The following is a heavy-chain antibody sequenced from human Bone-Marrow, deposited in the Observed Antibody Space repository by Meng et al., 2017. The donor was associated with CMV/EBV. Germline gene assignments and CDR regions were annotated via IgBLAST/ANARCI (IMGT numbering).Heavy chain of an antibody. D-gene: IGHD2-2*01. CDR1: GFAFSDYY. CDR3: ARIVVVPAAYTARNY. Sequence: GGSLRLSCAASGFAFSDYYMNWVRQAPGKGLEWVSSISSSSTIYYADSVKGRFTISRDNAKNSLYLQMNSLRAEDTAVYYCARIVVVPAAYTARNYWGQGTLVTVSS. CDR2: ISSSSTI. V-gene: IGHV3-69-1*02. J-gene: IGHJ4*02.